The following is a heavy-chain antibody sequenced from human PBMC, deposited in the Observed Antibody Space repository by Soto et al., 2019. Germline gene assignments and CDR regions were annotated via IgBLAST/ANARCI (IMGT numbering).Heavy chain of an antibody. CDR3: ARDGGVNNWNDETTPAMDV. Sequence: GGSLRLSCAASGFTFSSYGMHWVRQAPGKGLEWVAVIWYDGSNKYYADSVKGRFTISRDNSKNTLYLQMNSLRAEDTAVYYCARDGGVNNWNDETTPAMDVWGKGTTVTVSS. V-gene: IGHV3-33*01. J-gene: IGHJ6*03. D-gene: IGHD1-1*01. CDR2: IWYDGSNK. CDR1: GFTFSSYG.